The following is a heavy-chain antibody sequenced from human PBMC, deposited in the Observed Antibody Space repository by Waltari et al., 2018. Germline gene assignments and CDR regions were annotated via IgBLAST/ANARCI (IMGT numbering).Heavy chain of an antibody. J-gene: IGHJ6*03. V-gene: IGHV1-2*02. CDR2: INPNSAGT. Sequence: QVQLVQSGAEVKKPGASVKVSCKASGYTFTGYYMHWVRQAPGQGLEWMGWINPNSAGTNYEKKFQGRVTRTRDTSISTAYMELSRLRSDDTAVYYCARGSDIVVARGYYYYYMDVWGKGTTVTISS. CDR1: GYTFTGYY. CDR3: ARGSDIVVARGYYYYYMDV. D-gene: IGHD2-2*01.